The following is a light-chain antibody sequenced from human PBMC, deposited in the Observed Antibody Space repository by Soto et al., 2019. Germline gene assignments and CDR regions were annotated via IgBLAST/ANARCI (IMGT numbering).Light chain of an antibody. Sequence: DIVMTQSPDSLAVSLGERATINCKSSQIVLYSSNNKNYLAWYQQKPGQPPKLLIYWASTRESGVPDRFSGSGSGTDFTLTISSLQAEDVAVYYCQQYYSTWTFGKGTKVDI. CDR1: QIVLYSSNNKNY. J-gene: IGKJ1*01. CDR2: WAS. V-gene: IGKV4-1*01. CDR3: QQYYSTWT.